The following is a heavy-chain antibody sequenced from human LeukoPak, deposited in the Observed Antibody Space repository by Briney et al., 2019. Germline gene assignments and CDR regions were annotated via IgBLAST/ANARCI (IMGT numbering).Heavy chain of an antibody. CDR1: GFTFSSYA. V-gene: IGHV3-30-3*01. CDR2: ISYDGSNK. Sequence: GGSLRLSCAASGFTFSSYAMHWVRQAPGKGLEWVAVISYDGSNKYYADSVKGRFTTSRDNSKNTLYLQMSSLRAEDTAVYFCAKDQSRPGWEPDAFDIWGQGTMVTVSS. D-gene: IGHD4-23*01. CDR3: AKDQSRPGWEPDAFDI. J-gene: IGHJ3*02.